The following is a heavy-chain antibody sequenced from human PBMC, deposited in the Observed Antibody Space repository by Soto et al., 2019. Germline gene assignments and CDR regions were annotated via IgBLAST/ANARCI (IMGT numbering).Heavy chain of an antibody. CDR3: RSSTSCYEEFCVDV. CDR2: LYHIGST. CDR1: GYSISSGNY. Sequence: SKTLSLTCAVSGYSISSGNYWAWIRQPPGRGLEWIGSLYHIGSTHYNTYLKIRVTISVDTSKNHFSLELSSVTAADTAIYYCRSSTSCYEEFCVDVWGQGTMVTVSS. V-gene: IGHV4-38-2*01. J-gene: IGHJ6*02. D-gene: IGHD2-2*01.